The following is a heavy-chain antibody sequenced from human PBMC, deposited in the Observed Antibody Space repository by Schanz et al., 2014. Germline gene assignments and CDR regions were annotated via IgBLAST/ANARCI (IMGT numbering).Heavy chain of an antibody. Sequence: QVHLVQSGAEVHKPGASVKVSCKASGYTFTSDSMHWVRQAPGQGLEWMGRIIPILGIANYAQKFQGRVTITADRSTSTAYMELSSLRSEDTAVYYCARGYGDSPTDFWGQGTLVTVSS. J-gene: IGHJ4*02. CDR3: ARGYGDSPTDF. D-gene: IGHD4-17*01. V-gene: IGHV1-69*09. CDR1: GYTFTSDS. CDR2: IIPILGIA.